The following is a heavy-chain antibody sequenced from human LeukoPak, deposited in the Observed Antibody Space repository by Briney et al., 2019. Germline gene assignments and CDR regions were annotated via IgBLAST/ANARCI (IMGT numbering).Heavy chain of an antibody. CDR3: ARGVRYYYDSSGYTD. Sequence: SETLSLTCTVSGGSISSGGYYWSWIRQPPGKGLEWIGYIYHSGSTYYNPSLKSRVTISVDTSKNQFSLKLSSVTAADTAVYYCARGVRYYYDSSGYTDWGQGTLVTVSS. D-gene: IGHD3-22*01. V-gene: IGHV4-61*08. CDR1: GGSISSGGYY. J-gene: IGHJ4*02. CDR2: IYHSGST.